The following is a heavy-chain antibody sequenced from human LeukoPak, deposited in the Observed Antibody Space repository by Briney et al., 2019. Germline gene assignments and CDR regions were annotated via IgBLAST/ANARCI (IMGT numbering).Heavy chain of an antibody. J-gene: IGHJ4*02. Sequence: GGSLRLSCAASGFTFSSYGMSWVRQAPGKGLVWVSRITNDGSSTTYADSVKGRFTISRDNAKNSLYLQMNSLRAEDTALYYCAKEHDSSGYYLKDGFDYWGQGTLVTVSS. CDR2: ITNDGSST. D-gene: IGHD3-22*01. CDR1: GFTFSSYG. CDR3: AKEHDSSGYYLKDGFDY. V-gene: IGHV3-74*01.